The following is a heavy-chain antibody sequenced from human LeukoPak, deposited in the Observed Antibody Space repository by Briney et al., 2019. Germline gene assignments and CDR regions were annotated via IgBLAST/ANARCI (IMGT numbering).Heavy chain of an antibody. CDR1: GGSISSGDYY. V-gene: IGHV4-61*08. Sequence: SETLSLTCTVSGGSISSGDYYWRWIRQPPGKGLEWIGYIYYSGSTNYNPSLKSRVTISVDTSKNQFSLKVSSVTAADTAVYYCARGGLQYDYWGQGTLVTVSS. CDR3: ARGGLQYDY. CDR2: IYYSGST. J-gene: IGHJ4*02. D-gene: IGHD4-11*01.